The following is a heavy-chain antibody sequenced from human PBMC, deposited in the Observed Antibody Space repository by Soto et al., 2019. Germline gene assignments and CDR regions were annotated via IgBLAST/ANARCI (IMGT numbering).Heavy chain of an antibody. Sequence: SLRLSCAASGFTFSDYYMNWIRQAPGKGLEWVSYISGSGSTIYYGDSVKGRFTISRDNAKNSLYLQMNSLRADDTAVYYCARAMVRGLDYYYAMDVWGQGTTVTVS. V-gene: IGHV3-11*01. CDR3: ARAMVRGLDYYYAMDV. CDR1: GFTFSDYY. D-gene: IGHD3-10*01. CDR2: ISGSGSTI. J-gene: IGHJ6*02.